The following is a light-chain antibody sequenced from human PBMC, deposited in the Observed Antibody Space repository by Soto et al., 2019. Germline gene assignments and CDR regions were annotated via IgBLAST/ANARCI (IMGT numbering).Light chain of an antibody. V-gene: IGLV2-14*02. CDR1: SSDIGSDKL. CDR2: EAF. Sequence: QSALTQPASVSGSPGQSITISCTGTSSDIGSDKLISWYQHHPGRAPKIMIYEAFKRPSGVSDRFSGSRAGNTASLTISGLQAEDEADYYCSSYTTNITPVVFGGGTKVTVL. J-gene: IGLJ2*01. CDR3: SSYTTNITPVV.